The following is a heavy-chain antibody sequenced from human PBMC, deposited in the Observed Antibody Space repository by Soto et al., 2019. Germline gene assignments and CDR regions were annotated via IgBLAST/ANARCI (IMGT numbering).Heavy chain of an antibody. D-gene: IGHD1-26*01. CDR3: AAVRGEGAIGTWYYYYGMDV. CDR1: GFPFTSSA. V-gene: IGHV1-58*01. Sequence: QMQLVQSEPEVKKPGTSVKVSCKASGFPFTSSAVHWVRQARGQRLEWIGWIVVGRGNTNYAQKFQERVTITRDMSTSTAYMELSSLRSEDTAVYHCAAVRGEGAIGTWYYYYGMDVWGQGTTVTVSS. J-gene: IGHJ6*02. CDR2: IVVGRGNT.